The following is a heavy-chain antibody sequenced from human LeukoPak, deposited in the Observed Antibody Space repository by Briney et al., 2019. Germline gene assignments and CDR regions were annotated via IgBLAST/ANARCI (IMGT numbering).Heavy chain of an antibody. CDR1: GFTFDDYA. Sequence: GGSLRLSCAASGFTFDDYAMDWVRQAPGKGLEWVSGISWNSGSIGYAASVKGRFTISRDDATKSLYLQMNSLRAEDTALYYCAKAMDLSVFWFDPWGQGTLVTVSS. CDR2: ISWNSGSI. CDR3: AKAMDLSVFWFDP. V-gene: IGHV3-9*01. J-gene: IGHJ5*02. D-gene: IGHD1-14*01.